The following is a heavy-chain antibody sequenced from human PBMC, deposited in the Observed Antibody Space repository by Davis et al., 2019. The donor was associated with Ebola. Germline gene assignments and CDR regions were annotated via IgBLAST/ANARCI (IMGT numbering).Heavy chain of an antibody. J-gene: IGHJ6*02. CDR3: ARVGYCSSTSCFLYYYYGMDV. V-gene: IGHV3-33*01. CDR2: IWYDGSNK. CDR1: GFTFSSYG. D-gene: IGHD2-2*01. Sequence: PGGSLRLSCAASGFTFSSYGMHWVRQAPGKGLEWVAVIWYDGSNKYYADSVKGRFTISRDNAKNSLYLQMNSLRAEDTAVYYCARVGYCSSTSCFLYYYYGMDVWGQGTTVTVSS.